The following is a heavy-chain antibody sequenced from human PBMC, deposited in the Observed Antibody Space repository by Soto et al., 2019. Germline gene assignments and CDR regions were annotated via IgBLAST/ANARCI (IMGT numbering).Heavy chain of an antibody. CDR3: ARGVSAGVDY. Sequence: QVQLVQSGAEVREPGASVKVSCKASGYSFTSLDINWVRQTAGQVLAWMGWMEPSTGRTGYAQKFQGRVTMTRDTSINTAYMELTTLTYYDTAFYYCARGVSAGVDYWGQGTLVIVSS. CDR1: GYSFTSLD. CDR2: MEPSTGRT. D-gene: IGHD1-26*01. J-gene: IGHJ4*02. V-gene: IGHV1-8*01.